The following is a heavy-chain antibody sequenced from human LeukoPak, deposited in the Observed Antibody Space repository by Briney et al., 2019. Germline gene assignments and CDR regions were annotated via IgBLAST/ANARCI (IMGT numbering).Heavy chain of an antibody. CDR3: AKLPYSEGALDV. J-gene: IGHJ3*01. CDR2: IYYSGST. Sequence: PSETLSLTCTVSGGSISSSSYYWGWIRQPPGKGLEWIGSIYYSGSTYYNPSLKSRLTISVDTSKNQFSLKLSSVTAADTAVDYWAKLPYSEGALDVWGQGTMVTGSS. D-gene: IGHD6-13*01. V-gene: IGHV4-39*01. CDR1: GGSISSSSYY.